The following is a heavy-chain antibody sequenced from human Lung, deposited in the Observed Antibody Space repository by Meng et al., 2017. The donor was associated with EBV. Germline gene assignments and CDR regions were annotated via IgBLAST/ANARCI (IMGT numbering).Heavy chain of an antibody. Sequence: QVQLTESGPGLVKPSQTLSPTCTVSGSSISSGDYYWSWIRQPPGKGLELIGHIYYSGSTSYNPSLKSRVTISVDTSNNQFSLKLSSVTAADTAVYYCARVGWRQWSFDLWGRGTLVTVSS. D-gene: IGHD5-18*01. CDR3: ARVGWRQWSFDL. CDR1: GSSISSGDYY. CDR2: IYYSGST. J-gene: IGHJ2*01. V-gene: IGHV4-30-4*01.